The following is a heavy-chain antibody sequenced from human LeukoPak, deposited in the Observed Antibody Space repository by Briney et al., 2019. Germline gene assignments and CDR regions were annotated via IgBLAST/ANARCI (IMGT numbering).Heavy chain of an antibody. Sequence: SETLSLTCTVSGGSISSSSYYWGWIRQPPGKGLEWIGSIYYSGSTYYNPSLKSRVTISVDTSKNQFSLKLSSVTAADPALYYCASLVPALGYVVAPGGQGTLVTVSS. V-gene: IGHV4-39*07. CDR2: IYYSGST. J-gene: IGHJ5*02. D-gene: IGHD3-22*01. CDR3: ASLVPALGYVVAP. CDR1: GGSISSSSYY.